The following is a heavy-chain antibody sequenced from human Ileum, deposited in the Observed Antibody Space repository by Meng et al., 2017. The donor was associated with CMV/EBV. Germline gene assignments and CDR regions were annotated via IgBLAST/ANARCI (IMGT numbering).Heavy chain of an antibody. CDR3: AREWATVTAGGFDP. Sequence: KASGYTFTSYDINWVRQATGRGLEWMGWMNPNSGNTGYAQKFQGRVTITRNTSISTAYMELSSLRSEDTAVYYCAREWATVTAGGFDPWGQGTLVTVSS. D-gene: IGHD4-17*01. V-gene: IGHV1-8*03. CDR1: GYTFTSYD. CDR2: MNPNSGNT. J-gene: IGHJ5*02.